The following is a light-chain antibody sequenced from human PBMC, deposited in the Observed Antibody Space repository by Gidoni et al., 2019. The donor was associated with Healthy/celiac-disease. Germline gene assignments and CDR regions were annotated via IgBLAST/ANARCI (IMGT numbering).Light chain of an antibody. CDR1: QAISNY. CDR2: DAS. J-gene: IGKJ4*01. CDR3: QQYDNLPRLT. V-gene: IGKV1-33*01. Sequence: DIQMTQSPSSLSASVGDRVTITCQASQAISNYLNWYQQKPGKAPKLLIYDASNLKTGVPSRFSGSGSGTDFTFTISSLQPEDIATYYCQQYDNLPRLTFGGXTKVEIK.